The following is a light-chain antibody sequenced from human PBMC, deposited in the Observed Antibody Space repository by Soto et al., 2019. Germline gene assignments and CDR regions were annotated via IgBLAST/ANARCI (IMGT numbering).Light chain of an antibody. J-gene: IGLJ1*01. CDR1: SSDVGGYDY. V-gene: IGLV2-8*01. CDR3: SSLAGGNIREV. Sequence: QSALTQPPSASGSPGQSVTISCTGTSSDVGGYDYVSWYQQHPGKAPKLLIYDVTKRPSGVPDRFSGSKSGNTASLTVSGLQAEDEADYYCSSLAGGNIREVFGTGTKLTVL. CDR2: DVT.